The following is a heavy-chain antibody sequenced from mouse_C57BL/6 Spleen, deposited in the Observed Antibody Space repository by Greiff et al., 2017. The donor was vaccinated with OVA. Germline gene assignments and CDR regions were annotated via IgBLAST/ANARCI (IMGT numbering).Heavy chain of an antibody. Sequence: QVQLQQPGPELVRPGSSVTLSCKASGYTFTSYWMHWVKQRPIQGLEWIGNIDPSDSETHYNQKVKDKATLTVDKSASTTYMQLNILTSEDSAVYYCERGGTGWFAYWGQGTLVTVSA. V-gene: IGHV1-52*01. CDR3: ERGGTGWFAY. CDR1: GYTFTSYW. J-gene: IGHJ3*01. CDR2: IDPSDSET. D-gene: IGHD4-1*01.